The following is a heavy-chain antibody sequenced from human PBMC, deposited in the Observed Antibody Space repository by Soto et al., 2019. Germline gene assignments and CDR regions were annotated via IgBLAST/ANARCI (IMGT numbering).Heavy chain of an antibody. V-gene: IGHV1-3*01. J-gene: IGHJ4*02. CDR1: GYTFSTYA. D-gene: IGHD3-3*01. CDR2: INGGNGNT. Sequence: QVQLLQSGAEVKKPGASVKVSCQAAGYTFSTYAMHWVRQAPGQGLEWMGWINGGNGNTKYSQKFQRRLTVTRDTSAATAYMELSSLTSGDTAVYYCARDFLGRFGVDRLDYWGQGTLVTVSS. CDR3: ARDFLGRFGVDRLDY.